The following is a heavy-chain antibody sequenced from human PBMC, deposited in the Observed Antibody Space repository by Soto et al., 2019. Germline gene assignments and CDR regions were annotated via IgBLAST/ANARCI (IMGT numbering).Heavy chain of an antibody. CDR1: GGSFSGYY. CDR2: INHSGST. D-gene: IGHD1-7*01. CDR3: ARARRTTGNWNSARALFGMDV. V-gene: IGHV4-34*01. Sequence: ETLSLTCAVYGGSFSGYYWSWIRQPPGKGLEWIGEINHSGSTNYNPSLKSRVTISVDTSKNQFSLKLSSVTAADTAVYYCARARRTTGNWNSARALFGMDVWGQGTTVTVSS. J-gene: IGHJ6*02.